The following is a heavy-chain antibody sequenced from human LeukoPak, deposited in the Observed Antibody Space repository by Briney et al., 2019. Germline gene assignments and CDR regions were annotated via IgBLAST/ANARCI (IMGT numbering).Heavy chain of an antibody. V-gene: IGHV4-4*02. CDR3: ARQPYYYDSSGYFPIPSHFDX. CDR1: GGSISSSNW. CDR2: IYHSGST. D-gene: IGHD3-22*01. Sequence: SGTLSLTCAVSGGSISSSNWWSWVRQPPGKGLEWIGEIYHSGSTNYNPSLKSRVTISVDKSKNQFSLKLSSVTAADTAVYYCARQPYYYDSSGYFPIPSHFDXXXXXXLXTVXS. J-gene: IGHJ4*02.